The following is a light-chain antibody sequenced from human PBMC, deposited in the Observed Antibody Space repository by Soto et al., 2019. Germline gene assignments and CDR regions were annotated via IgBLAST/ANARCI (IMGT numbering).Light chain of an antibody. CDR2: SAS. J-gene: IGKJ2*01. CDR1: QSVGSNC. CDR3: QQCGSSPMYT. V-gene: IGKV3-20*01. Sequence: EIVLTQSPGTLSLSPGERATLSCRASQSVGSNCLAWYQQKPGQAPWLLIYSASSRVTGVPDRFSGSGSGTDFTLTIGRLEPEDFAVYYCQQCGSSPMYTFGQGTNLEI.